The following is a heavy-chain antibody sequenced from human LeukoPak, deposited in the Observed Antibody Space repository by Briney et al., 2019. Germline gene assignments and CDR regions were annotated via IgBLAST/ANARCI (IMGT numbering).Heavy chain of an antibody. CDR2: INSDGSST. CDR3: AGDLSSSWYSWPSDY. Sequence: PGGSLRLSCAASGFTFSSYWMHWVRQAPGKGLVWVSRINSDGSSTSYADSVKGRFTISRDNAKNTLYLQMNSLRAEDTAVYYCAGDLSSSWYSWPSDYWGQGTLVTVSS. CDR1: GFTFSSYW. D-gene: IGHD6-13*01. J-gene: IGHJ4*02. V-gene: IGHV3-74*01.